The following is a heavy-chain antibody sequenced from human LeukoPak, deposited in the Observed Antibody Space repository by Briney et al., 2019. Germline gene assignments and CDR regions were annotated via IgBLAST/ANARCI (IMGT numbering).Heavy chain of an antibody. V-gene: IGHV3-30*02. J-gene: IGHJ4*02. CDR2: IRYDGSNK. CDR1: GFTFSSYG. CDR3: ARSYLAVAGEYDY. Sequence: GGSLRLSCAASGFTFSSYGMHWVRQAPGKGLEWVAFIRYDGSNKYYADSVKGRFTISRDNAKNTLYLQMNSLRAEDTAVYYCARSYLAVAGEYDYWGQGTLVTVSS. D-gene: IGHD6-19*01.